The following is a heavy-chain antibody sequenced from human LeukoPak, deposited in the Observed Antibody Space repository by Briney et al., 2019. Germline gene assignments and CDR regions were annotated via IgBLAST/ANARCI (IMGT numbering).Heavy chain of an antibody. CDR2: ISGSGGST. Sequence: GGSLRLSCAGSGFNFSAYAMAWVRQAPGEGPEWVSAISGSGGSTNYADSVEGRFTISRDNSKSALYLQMSSLRGDDTAVYYCARANRVATRAYEFWGQGTLVTVSS. CDR3: ARANRVATRAYEF. CDR1: GFNFSAYA. D-gene: IGHD5-12*01. V-gene: IGHV3-23*01. J-gene: IGHJ4*02.